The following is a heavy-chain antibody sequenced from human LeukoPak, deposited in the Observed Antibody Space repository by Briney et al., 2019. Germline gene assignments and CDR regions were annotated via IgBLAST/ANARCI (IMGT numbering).Heavy chain of an antibody. CDR1: GFTFSNYY. CDR3: ARDHHYYGSGTAVPS. V-gene: IGHV3-11*06. D-gene: IGHD3-10*01. J-gene: IGHJ4*02. CDR2: ISSSSSYT. Sequence: GGPLRLSCAASGFTFSNYYMSWIRQAPGKGLEWVSYISSSSSYTNYADSVKGRFTISRDNAKNTLYLQMNSLRAEDTAVYYCARDHHYYGSGTAVPSWGQGTLVTVSS.